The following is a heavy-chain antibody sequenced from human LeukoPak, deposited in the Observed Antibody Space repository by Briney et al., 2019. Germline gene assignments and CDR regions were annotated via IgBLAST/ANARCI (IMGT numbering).Heavy chain of an antibody. D-gene: IGHD3-22*01. CDR3: ARGPTMIVVVTNSYDY. CDR2: ISSSSSYI. CDR1: GFTFSSYS. Sequence: GGSLRLSCAASGFTFSSYSMNWVRQAPGKGLEWVSSISSSSSYIYYADSVKGRFTISRDNAKNSLYLRMNSLRAEDTAVYYCARGPTMIVVVTNSYDYWGQGTLVTVSS. V-gene: IGHV3-21*01. J-gene: IGHJ4*02.